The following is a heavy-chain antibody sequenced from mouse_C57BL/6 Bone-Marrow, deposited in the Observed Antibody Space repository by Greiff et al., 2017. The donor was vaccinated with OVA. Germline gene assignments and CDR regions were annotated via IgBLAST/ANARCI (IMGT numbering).Heavy chain of an antibody. CDR3: ARLGYLFFDY. V-gene: IGHV5-9*01. CDR1: GFTFSSYT. D-gene: IGHD2-3*01. Sequence: EVMLVESGGGLVKPGGSLKLSCAASGFTFSSYTMSWVRQTPEKRLEWVATISGGGGNTYYPDSVKGRFTISRDNAKNTLYLQMSSLRSEDTALYYCARLGYLFFDYWGQGTTLTVSS. J-gene: IGHJ2*01. CDR2: ISGGGGNT.